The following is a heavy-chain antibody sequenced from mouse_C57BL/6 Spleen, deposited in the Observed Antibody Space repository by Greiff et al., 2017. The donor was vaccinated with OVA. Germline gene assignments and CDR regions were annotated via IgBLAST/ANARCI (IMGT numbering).Heavy chain of an antibody. V-gene: IGHV3-6*01. J-gene: IGHJ1*03. D-gene: IGHD1-1*01. CDR2: ISYDGST. Sequence: ESGPGLVKPSQSLSLTCSVTGYSITSGYYWNWIRQFPGNKLEWMGYISYDGSTNYNPSLKNRISITRDTSKNQFFLKLNSVTTEDTATYYCARPVVAREDWYFDVWGTGTTVTVSS. CDR1: GYSITSGYY. CDR3: ARPVVAREDWYFDV.